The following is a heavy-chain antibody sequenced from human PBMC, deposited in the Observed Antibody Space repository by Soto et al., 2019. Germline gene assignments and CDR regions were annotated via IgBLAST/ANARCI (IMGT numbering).Heavy chain of an antibody. CDR1: GGLFSSSP. V-gene: IGHV1-69*01. J-gene: IGHJ4*02. D-gene: IGHD3-22*01. Sequence: QEQLVQSGAEVKKPGSSVKVSCKASGGLFSSSPISWVRQVPGQGLEWMGGIIPVFQTAYYTQRFQGRVTITADESTNTAYMELSSLRSEDTDIYYCARGGSGYTWFNEFWGQGTLVTVSS. CDR2: IIPVFQTA. CDR3: ARGGSGYTWFNEF.